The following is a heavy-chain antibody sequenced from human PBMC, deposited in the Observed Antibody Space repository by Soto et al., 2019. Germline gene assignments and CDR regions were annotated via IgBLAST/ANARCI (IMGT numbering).Heavy chain of an antibody. Sequence: QVPLQESGPRLVRPSGTLSLTCTVSSGSISTANWWSWVRQPPGRWLEWIGEIYHSGSTNSNLSLKSRVTLSVDKSKNQFSLSLTSVTAADTAIYYCARRGGGVVLAATTPFDYWGQGTLVTVSS. J-gene: IGHJ4*02. CDR3: ARRGGGVVLAATTPFDY. D-gene: IGHD2-15*01. V-gene: IGHV4-4*02. CDR2: IYHSGST. CDR1: SGSISTANW.